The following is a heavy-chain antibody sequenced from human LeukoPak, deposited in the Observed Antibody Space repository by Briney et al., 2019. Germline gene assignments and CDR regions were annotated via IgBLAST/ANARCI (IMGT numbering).Heavy chain of an antibody. CDR3: ARGIYFDY. CDR2: INAGTGNT. V-gene: IGHV1-3*01. Sequence: ASVKVSCKASGYTFTDYTMHWVRQAPGQRLEWMGWINAGTGNTKYSQKLQGRVTMTTDTSTSTAYMELRSLRSDDTAVYYCARGIYFDYWGQGTLVTVSS. J-gene: IGHJ4*02. CDR1: GYTFTDYT.